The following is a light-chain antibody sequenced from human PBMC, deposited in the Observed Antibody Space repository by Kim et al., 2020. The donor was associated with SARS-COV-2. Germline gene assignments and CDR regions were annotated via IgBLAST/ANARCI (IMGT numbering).Light chain of an antibody. Sequence: DIVMTQSPDSLAVSLGERATINCKSSQSVLYSSNDKNYVAWYQHKPGQPPKLVIYWASTRGSGVPDRFSGSGSERDFTLNISGLQAEDVAVYYCQQYYSTPWTFGQGTKVDIK. CDR3: QQYYSTPWT. J-gene: IGKJ1*01. CDR1: QSVLYSSNDKNY. V-gene: IGKV4-1*01. CDR2: WAS.